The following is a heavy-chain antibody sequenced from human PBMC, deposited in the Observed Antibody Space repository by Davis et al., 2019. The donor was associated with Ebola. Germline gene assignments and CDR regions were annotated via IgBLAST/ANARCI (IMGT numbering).Heavy chain of an antibody. CDR2: ISGSGGST. D-gene: IGHD2-2*02. CDR3: AREGYRDYYYYGMDV. Sequence: GESLKISCAASGFTFSDYYMSWIRQAPGKGLEWVSAISGSGGSTYYADSVKGRFTISRDNSKNTLYLQMNSLRAEDTAVYYCAREGYRDYYYYGMDVWGQGTTVTVSS. J-gene: IGHJ6*02. CDR1: GFTFSDYY. V-gene: IGHV3-23*01.